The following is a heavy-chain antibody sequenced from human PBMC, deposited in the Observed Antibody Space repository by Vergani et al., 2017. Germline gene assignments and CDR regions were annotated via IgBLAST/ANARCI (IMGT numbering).Heavy chain of an antibody. Sequence: QVQLQESGPGLVKPSETLSLTCTVSGGPISSYYWSWIRQPPGKGLDWIGYIYYSGSTNYNPSLKSRVTISVDTSKNQFSLKLSSVTAADTDVYYCARHRFRLYSSPNFDYWGQGTLVTVSS. CDR1: GGPISSYY. D-gene: IGHD6-13*01. V-gene: IGHV4-59*08. J-gene: IGHJ4*02. CDR3: ARHRFRLYSSPNFDY. CDR2: IYYSGST.